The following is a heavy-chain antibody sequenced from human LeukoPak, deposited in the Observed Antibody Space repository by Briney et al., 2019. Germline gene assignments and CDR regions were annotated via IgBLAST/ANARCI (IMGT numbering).Heavy chain of an antibody. D-gene: IGHD5-18*01. CDR3: ARSGYSYGYVRYYFDY. CDR1: GGSFSGYY. V-gene: IGHV4-34*01. J-gene: IGHJ4*02. CDR2: INHSGST. Sequence: SETLSLTCAVYGGSFSGYYWSWIRQPPGKGLEWIGEINHSGSTNYNPSLKSRVTISVDTSKNQFSLKLSSVTAADTAVYYCARSGYSYGYVRYYFDYWGQGTLVTVSS.